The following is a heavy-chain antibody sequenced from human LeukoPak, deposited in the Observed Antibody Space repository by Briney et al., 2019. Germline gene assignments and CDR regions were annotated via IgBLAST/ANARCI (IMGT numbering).Heavy chain of an antibody. J-gene: IGHJ6*03. CDR3: ARGGRDPEAYYYYYYMDV. CDR1: GFTFDDYG. V-gene: IGHV3-20*04. Sequence: GGSLRLSCAASGFTFDDYGMSWFRQAPGKGLEWVSGINWNGGSTGYADSVKGRFTISRDNAKNSLYLQMNSLRAEDTALYYCARGGRDPEAYYYYYYMDVWGKGTTVTVSS. CDR2: INWNGGST.